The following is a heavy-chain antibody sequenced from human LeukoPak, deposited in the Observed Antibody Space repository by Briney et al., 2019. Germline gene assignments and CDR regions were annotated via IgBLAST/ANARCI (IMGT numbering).Heavy chain of an antibody. D-gene: IGHD4-17*01. CDR3: ARVMLGRSRNLMTTVTISQLFVLVSDY. J-gene: IGHJ4*02. CDR1: GYTFTGYY. CDR2: INPNSGGT. V-gene: IGHV1-2*02. Sequence: GASVKVSCKASGYTFTGYYMHWVRQAPGQGLEWMGWINPNSGGTNYAQKFQGRVTMTRDTSISTAYMELSRLRSDDTAVYYCARVMLGRSRNLMTTVTISQLFVLVSDYWGQGTLVTVSS.